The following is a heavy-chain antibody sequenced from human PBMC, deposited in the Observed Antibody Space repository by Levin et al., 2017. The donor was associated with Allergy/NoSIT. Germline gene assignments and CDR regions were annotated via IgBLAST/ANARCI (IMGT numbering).Heavy chain of an antibody. J-gene: IGHJ4*02. CDR1: GFTFSSYA. CDR3: AKGVYSVTPH. D-gene: IGHD2-21*02. CDR2: ISGSGGST. Sequence: ETLSLTCAASGFTFSSYAMSWVRQAPGKGLEWVSAISGSGGSTYYADSVKGRFTISRDNSKNTLYLQMNSLRAEDTAVYYCAKGVYSVTPHWGQGTLVTVSS. V-gene: IGHV3-23*01.